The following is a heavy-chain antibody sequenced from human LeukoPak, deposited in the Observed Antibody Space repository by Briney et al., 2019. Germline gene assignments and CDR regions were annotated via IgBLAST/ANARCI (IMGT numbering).Heavy chain of an antibody. CDR2: ISSGGIT. J-gene: IGHJ3*01. D-gene: IGHD5-12*01. Sequence: GGSLRLPCAVSGFSFSTNFMTWVRRAPGKGLEWVSLISSGGITYHADSVKGRFTISRDDSKNTLSLQMDSLRGEDTAVYYCARESSITYAAFDFWGQGTMVTVSS. CDR3: ARESSITYAAFDF. V-gene: IGHV3-53*01. CDR1: GFSFSTNF.